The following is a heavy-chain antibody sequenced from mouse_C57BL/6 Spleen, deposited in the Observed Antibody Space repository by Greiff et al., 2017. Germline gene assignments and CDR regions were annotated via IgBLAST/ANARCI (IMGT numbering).Heavy chain of an antibody. V-gene: IGHV1-26*01. D-gene: IGHD2-3*01. CDR2: INPNNGGT. J-gene: IGHJ2*01. CDR3: ARFYDGYYEGY. Sequence: EVQLQQSGPELVKPGASVKISCKASGYTFTDYYMNWVKQSNGKSLEWIGDINPNNGGTSYNQKFKGKATLTVDKSSSTAYMELRSLTSEDSAVYYCARFYDGYYEGYWGQGTTLTGSS. CDR1: GYTFTDYY.